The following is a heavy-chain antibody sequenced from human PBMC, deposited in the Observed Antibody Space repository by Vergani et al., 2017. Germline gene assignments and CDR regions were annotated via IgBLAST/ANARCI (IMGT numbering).Heavy chain of an antibody. Sequence: QVQLQESGPGLVKPSETLSLTCTVSGGSISSFYWSWIRQPAGKGLEWIGRIYPSGRTNYNLSLKSRVTISVDTPKNQFSLKLSSVTAADTAVYYCASPTDPPLSMDVWGQGTTVTVSS. J-gene: IGHJ6*02. D-gene: IGHD4-11*01. CDR1: GGSISSFY. CDR2: IYPSGRT. CDR3: ASPTDPPLSMDV. V-gene: IGHV4-4*07.